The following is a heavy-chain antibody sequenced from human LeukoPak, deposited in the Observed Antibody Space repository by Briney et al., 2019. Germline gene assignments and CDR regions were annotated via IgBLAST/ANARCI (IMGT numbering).Heavy chain of an antibody. V-gene: IGHV3-74*01. CDR2: INSEGSST. CDR1: GFTFTSHW. CDR3: ARAYCGSDCYSRAMDY. D-gene: IGHD2-21*02. J-gene: IGHJ4*02. Sequence: YPGGSLRLSCAASGFTFTSHWMHWVRQAPGKGLAWVARINSEGSSTSYADSVKGRFTISRDNAKNTLYLQMSSLRAEDTAVYYVARAYCGSDCYSRAMDYWGQGTLVTVSS.